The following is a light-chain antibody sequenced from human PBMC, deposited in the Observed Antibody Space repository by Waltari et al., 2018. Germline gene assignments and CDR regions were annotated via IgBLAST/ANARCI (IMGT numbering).Light chain of an antibody. CDR3: QQGYYSPAT. CDR1: QSIAGY. CDR2: AAS. V-gene: IGKV1-39*01. Sequence: DIQMTQSPSSLSASVGDRVTITCRASQSIAGYLNWYQQKPGKAPNLLIYAASSLQSGVPSRFSGSGSGTEFTLIISSLQPEDFATYLWQQGYYSPATFGQGTQVEIK. J-gene: IGKJ1*01.